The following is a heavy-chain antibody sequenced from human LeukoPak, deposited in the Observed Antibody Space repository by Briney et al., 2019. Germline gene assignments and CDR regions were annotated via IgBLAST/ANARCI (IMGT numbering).Heavy chain of an antibody. CDR2: FFQNDKS. CDR1: AHSTTRGYY. V-gene: IGHV4-38-2*01. D-gene: IGHD3-10*02. J-gene: IGHJ5*01. Sequence: PSETLSLTCAISAHSTTRGYYWACFRQSPGKGLEWIATFFQNDKSFYNASLESRVTMSLDTSKSQFPLNLTSVTAADTAVYYGARVLSVPYLLDSWGRGTQVTVSS. CDR3: ARVLSVPYLLDS.